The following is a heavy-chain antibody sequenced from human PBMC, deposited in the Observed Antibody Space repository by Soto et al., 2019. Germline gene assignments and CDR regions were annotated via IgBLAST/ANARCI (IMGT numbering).Heavy chain of an antibody. CDR3: ASGQQISMAAI. CDR1: GFTFSDYY. D-gene: IGHD6-13*01. CDR2: ISGNSLDT. J-gene: IGHJ3*02. Sequence: QVQLVEAGGGLVKPGGSLRLSCAASGFTFSDYYASWLRQSPGKGLEWISYISGNSLDTNYADSVRGRFTISRDNAENSLYRQMNYLRDEDTAMYYCASGQQISMAAIWGQGTMVTVSS. V-gene: IGHV3-11*05.